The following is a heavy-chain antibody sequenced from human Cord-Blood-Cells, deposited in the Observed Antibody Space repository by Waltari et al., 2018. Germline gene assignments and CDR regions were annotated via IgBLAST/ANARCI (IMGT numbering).Heavy chain of an antibody. CDR1: GGSISSSSYY. CDR2: IYYSGST. D-gene: IGHD3-22*01. Sequence: QLQLQESGPGLVKPSETLSLTCTAPGGSISSSSYYWGWTRQPPGKGLEWIGSIYYSGSTYYNPSLKSRVTISVDTSKNQFSLKLSSVTATDTAVYYCARQTAYYYDSSGYYFDWFDPWGQGTLVTVSS. CDR3: ARQTAYYYDSSGYYFDWFDP. J-gene: IGHJ5*02. V-gene: IGHV4-39*01.